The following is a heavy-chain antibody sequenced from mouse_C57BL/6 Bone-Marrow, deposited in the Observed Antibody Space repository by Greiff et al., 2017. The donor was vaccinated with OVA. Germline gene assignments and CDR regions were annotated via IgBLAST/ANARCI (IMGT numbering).Heavy chain of an antibody. CDR2: IYPGDGDT. V-gene: IGHV1-82*01. Sequence: QVHVKQSGPELVKPGASVKISCKASGYAFSSYWMNWVKQRPGKGLEWIGMIYPGDGDTNYNGKFKGKATLTVDKSSSTAYMQLSSLTSEDSAVYCCAYLHYYRSSLDYWGQGTTLTVTS. J-gene: IGHJ2*01. CDR3: AYLHYYRSSLDY. D-gene: IGHD1-1*01. CDR1: GYAFSSYW.